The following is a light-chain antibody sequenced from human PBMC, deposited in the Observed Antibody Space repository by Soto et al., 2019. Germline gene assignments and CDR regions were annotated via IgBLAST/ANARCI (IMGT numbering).Light chain of an antibody. Sequence: DIQMTQSPSSLSASVGERVTITCRESQSISSYLNWYQQKPGKAPKVLISGASSLQSGVPLRFSGSGSGTDFTLTISSLQSEDFASYYCQQSHSTPLTFGGGTKVEIK. V-gene: IGKV1-39*01. CDR3: QQSHSTPLT. CDR2: GAS. CDR1: QSISSY. J-gene: IGKJ4*01.